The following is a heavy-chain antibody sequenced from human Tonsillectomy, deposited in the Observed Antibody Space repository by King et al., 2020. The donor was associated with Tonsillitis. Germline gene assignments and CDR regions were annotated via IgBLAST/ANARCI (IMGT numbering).Heavy chain of an antibody. J-gene: IGHJ4*02. Sequence: VQLVESGAEVKKPGESLKISCKVSGYSFTSYWIAWVRQMPGKGLEWMGIIYPVDSTTRYSPSFQGQVTISADKSTRTAYLQWSSLKASDTAMYYCARPARGYSSGYGFDYWGQGTLVTVSS. CDR1: GYSFTSYW. D-gene: IGHD5-18*01. V-gene: IGHV5-51*01. CDR3: ARPARGYSSGYGFDY. CDR2: IYPVDSTT.